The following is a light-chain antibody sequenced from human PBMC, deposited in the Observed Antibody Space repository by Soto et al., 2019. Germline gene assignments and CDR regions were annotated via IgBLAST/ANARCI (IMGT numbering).Light chain of an antibody. V-gene: IGLV1-47*02. CDR3: AAWDDSLNGVV. J-gene: IGLJ2*01. Sequence: QSVLTQPPSASGTPGQRVTISCSGSSSNIGSNYVYWYHQLPGTAPKLLIYSNNQRPSGVPDRFSGSKSGTSASLAISGLRSEDEADYYCAAWDDSLNGVVFGGGTKLTVL. CDR2: SNN. CDR1: SSNIGSNY.